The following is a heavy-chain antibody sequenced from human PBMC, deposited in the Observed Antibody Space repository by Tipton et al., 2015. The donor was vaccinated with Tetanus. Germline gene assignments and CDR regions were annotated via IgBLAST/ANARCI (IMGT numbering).Heavy chain of an antibody. CDR2: IYYSGST. Sequence: TPSLTCTVSGGSISSGGYYWSWIRQHPGKGLEWIGYIYYSGSTYYNPSLKSRVTISVDTSKNQFSLKLSSVTAADTAVYYCARDRGVSRGVDYWGQGTLVTVSS. D-gene: IGHD3-10*01. CDR3: ARDRGVSRGVDY. J-gene: IGHJ4*02. CDR1: GGSISSGGYY. V-gene: IGHV4-31*03.